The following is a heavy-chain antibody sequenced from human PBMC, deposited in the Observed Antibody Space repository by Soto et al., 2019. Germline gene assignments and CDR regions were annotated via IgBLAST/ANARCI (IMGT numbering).Heavy chain of an antibody. CDR3: ARWSYLDY. Sequence: GGSLRLSCSASGFSFGSYALSWVRQAPGKGLEWVSTISGSDGKTFYADSVKGRFSISRDTSQNTLYLQMNSLRADDTAIYYCARWSYLDYWGQGTRVTVSS. D-gene: IGHD3-3*01. J-gene: IGHJ4*02. CDR1: GFSFGSYA. CDR2: ISGSDGKT. V-gene: IGHV3-23*01.